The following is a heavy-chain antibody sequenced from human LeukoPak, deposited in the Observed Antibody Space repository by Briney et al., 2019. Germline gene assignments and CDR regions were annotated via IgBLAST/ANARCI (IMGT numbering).Heavy chain of an antibody. V-gene: IGHV1-2*02. CDR1: GYTFTGYY. CDR3: AGSISSDIVVVPAATGTSGY. CDR2: INPNSGGT. Sequence: ASVKVSCKASGYTFTGYYMHWVRQAPGLGLEWMGWINPNSGGTNYAQKFQGRVTMTRDTSISTAYMELSRLRSDDTAVYYCAGSISSDIVVVPAATGTSGYWGQGTLVTVSS. D-gene: IGHD2-2*01. J-gene: IGHJ4*02.